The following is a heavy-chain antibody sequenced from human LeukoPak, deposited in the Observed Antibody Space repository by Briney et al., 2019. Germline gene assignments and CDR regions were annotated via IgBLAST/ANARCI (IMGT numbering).Heavy chain of an antibody. CDR3: ARETGSAVGSTDFDY. CDR2: IYSAGAT. CDR1: GFTFSNYW. Sequence: GGSLRLSCAASGFTFSNYWMTWVRQAPGKGLEWVSSIYSAGATHYADSVKGRFTISRDNSKNTLYLQMNSLRAEDTAVYYCARETGSAVGSTDFDYWGQGTLVTVSS. J-gene: IGHJ4*02. D-gene: IGHD4-17*01. V-gene: IGHV3-66*02.